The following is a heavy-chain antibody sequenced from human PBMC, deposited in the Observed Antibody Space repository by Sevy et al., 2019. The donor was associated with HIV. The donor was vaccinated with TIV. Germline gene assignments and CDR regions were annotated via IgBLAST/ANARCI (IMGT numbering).Heavy chain of an antibody. CDR2: ISSSSYI. CDR3: ARVRGSIVGAIQGDYYGMDV. V-gene: IGHV3-21*01. Sequence: GGSLRLSCAASGFTFSSYSMNWVRQAPGKGLEWVSSISSSSYIYYADSVKGRFTISRDNAKNSLYLQMNSLRAEDTAVYYCARVRGSIVGAIQGDYYGMDVWGQGTTVTVSS. J-gene: IGHJ6*02. CDR1: GFTFSSYS. D-gene: IGHD1-26*01.